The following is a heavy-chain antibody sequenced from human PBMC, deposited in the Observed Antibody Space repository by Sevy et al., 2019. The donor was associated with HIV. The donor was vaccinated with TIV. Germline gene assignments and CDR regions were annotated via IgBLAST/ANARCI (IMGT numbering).Heavy chain of an antibody. V-gene: IGHV3-23*01. Sequence: GGSLRLSCAASGFTFSSYAMNWVRQAPGKGLEWVSGLSGSGGSTNYADSVKGRFTISRDNSKNTLYLQMNSLRAEDTAVYYCRGVGTTTNFDYWGQGTLVTVS. D-gene: IGHD1-26*01. CDR3: RGVGTTTNFDY. CDR2: LSGSGGST. CDR1: GFTFSSYA. J-gene: IGHJ4*02.